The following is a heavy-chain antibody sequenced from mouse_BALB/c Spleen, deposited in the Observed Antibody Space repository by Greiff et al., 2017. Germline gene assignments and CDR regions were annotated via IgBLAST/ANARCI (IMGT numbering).Heavy chain of an antibody. CDR2: IWAGGST. CDR3: ARRGIRGYSFDY. D-gene: IGHD2-4*01. V-gene: IGHV2-9*02. Sequence: VKLMESGPGLVAPSQSLSITCTVSGFSLTSYGVHWVRQPPGKGLEWLGVIWAGGSTNYNSALMSRLSISKDNSKSQVFLKMNSLQTDDTAMYYCARRGIRGYSFDYWGQGTTLTVSS. J-gene: IGHJ2*01. CDR1: GFSLTSYG.